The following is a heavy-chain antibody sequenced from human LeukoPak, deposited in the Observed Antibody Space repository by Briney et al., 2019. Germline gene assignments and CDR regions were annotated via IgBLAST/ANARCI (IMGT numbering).Heavy chain of an antibody. Sequence: SETLSLTCTVSGGSISSYYWSWIRQPPGKGLEWIGYIYYSGSTNYNPSLKSRVTISVDTSKNQFSLKLSSVTAADTAVYYCARVDGYSDYWGQGTLVTVSS. V-gene: IGHV4-59*12. CDR2: IYYSGST. CDR1: GGSISSYY. D-gene: IGHD5-24*01. CDR3: ARVDGYSDY. J-gene: IGHJ4*02.